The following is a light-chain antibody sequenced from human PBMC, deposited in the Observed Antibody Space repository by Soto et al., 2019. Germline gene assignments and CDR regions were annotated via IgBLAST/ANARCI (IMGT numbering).Light chain of an antibody. CDR1: SSDIGGYDY. CDR3: TSYASGSSHVV. J-gene: IGLJ2*01. V-gene: IGLV2-14*01. CDR2: DVN. Sequence: QSALTQPASVSGSPGQSITLSCTGTSSDIGGYDYVSWYQRHPGKAPKLIIYDVNNRPSGVSNRCSGSKSGNTASLTSSGLQAEDEADYYCTSYASGSSHVVFGGGTKLTVL.